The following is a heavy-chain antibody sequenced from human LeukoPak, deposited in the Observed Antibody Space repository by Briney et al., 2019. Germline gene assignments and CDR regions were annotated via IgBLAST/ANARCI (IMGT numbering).Heavy chain of an antibody. CDR3: ARASFDDYGDYYFDY. CDR2: ISYDGSNK. Sequence: GSLRLSCAASGFTFSSYAMHWVRQAPGKGLEWVAVISYDGSNKYYADSVNGRFTISRDNTKNTLYLQINSLRADATAVYYCARASFDDYGDYYFDYWGQGTLVTVSS. CDR1: GFTFSSYA. J-gene: IGHJ4*02. D-gene: IGHD4-17*01. V-gene: IGHV3-30-3*01.